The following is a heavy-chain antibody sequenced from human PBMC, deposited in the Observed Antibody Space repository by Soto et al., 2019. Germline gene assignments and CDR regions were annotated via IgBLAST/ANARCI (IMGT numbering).Heavy chain of an antibody. V-gene: IGHV4-34*01. Sequence: SETLSLTCAVYGGSFSGYYWSWIRQPPGKGLEWIGEINHSGSTNYNPSLKSRVTISVDTSKNQFSLKLSSVTAADTAVYYCARGGGIAAAGAAIDYWGQGTLVTVSS. CDR1: GGSFSGYY. J-gene: IGHJ4*02. CDR3: ARGGGIAAAGAAIDY. D-gene: IGHD6-13*01. CDR2: INHSGST.